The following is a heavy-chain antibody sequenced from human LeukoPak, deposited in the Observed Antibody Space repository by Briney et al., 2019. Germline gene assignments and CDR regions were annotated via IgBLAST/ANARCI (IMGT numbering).Heavy chain of an antibody. CDR3: ARGADCAGDSCANDALDI. CDR2: ISSRSHHI. D-gene: IGHD2-21*01. V-gene: IGHV3-21*04. J-gene: IGHJ3*02. Sequence: GGSLRLSCAASKFNFRRYSMSWVRQAPGKGLEWVSYISSRSHHIFYADSVRGRFTISRDNANSSLFLQMNSLRVEDTALYYCARGADCAGDSCANDALDIWGQGTMVTVSS. CDR1: KFNFRRYS.